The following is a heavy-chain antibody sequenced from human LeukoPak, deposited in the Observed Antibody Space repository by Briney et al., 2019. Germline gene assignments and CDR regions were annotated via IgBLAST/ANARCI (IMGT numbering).Heavy chain of an antibody. CDR3: TTDPGVYCSSTSCSYYYYMDV. D-gene: IGHD2-2*01. Sequence: GGSLRLSCAASGFTFSNAWMSWVRQAPGKGLEWVGRIKSKTDGGTTDYAAPVKGRFTISRDDSKNTLYLQMNSLKTEDTAVYYCTTDPGVYCSSTSCSYYYYMDVWGKGTTVTVSS. CDR2: IKSKTDGGTT. V-gene: IGHV3-15*01. CDR1: GFTFSNAW. J-gene: IGHJ6*03.